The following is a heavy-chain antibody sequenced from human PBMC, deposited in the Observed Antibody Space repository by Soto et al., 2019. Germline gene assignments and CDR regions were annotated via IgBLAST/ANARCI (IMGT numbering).Heavy chain of an antibody. D-gene: IGHD3-10*01. J-gene: IGHJ4*02. CDR3: AREMVRGVGSDY. V-gene: IGHV1-18*01. Sequence: ASVKVSCKASGYTFTSYGISWVRQAPGQGLEWMGWISTYNGNTKYAQKLQGRVTMATDTSTSTAYMELRSLRSDDTAVFYCAREMVRGVGSDYWGQGTLVTVSS. CDR2: ISTYNGNT. CDR1: GYTFTSYG.